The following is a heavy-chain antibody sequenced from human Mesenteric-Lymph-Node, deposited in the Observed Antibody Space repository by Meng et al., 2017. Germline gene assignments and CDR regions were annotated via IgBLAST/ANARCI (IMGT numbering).Heavy chain of an antibody. J-gene: IGHJ1*01. CDR2: IYHSGSS. CDR3: ARTFSSGWSLFQH. V-gene: IGHV4-4*02. CDR1: GGSISSSHW. Sequence: QESGPGPVKPSGTLSLTCAVSGGSISSSHWWSWVRQPPGKGLEWIGEIYHSGSSNYNPSLKSRVTISADKSKNHFSLKLSSVTAADTAVYYCARTFSSGWSLFQHWGQGTLVTVSS. D-gene: IGHD6-19*01.